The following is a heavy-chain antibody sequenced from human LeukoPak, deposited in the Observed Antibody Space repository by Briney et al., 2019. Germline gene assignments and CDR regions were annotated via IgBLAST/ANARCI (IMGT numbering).Heavy chain of an antibody. CDR2: IIPILGIA. Sequence: GASVKVSCKASGGTFSSYAIIWVRQAPGQGLEGMGRIIPILGIANYAQKFQGRVTINADKSTSTAYMELSSLRSEDTAVYYCARGSGYEHGYYYGMDVWGQGTTVTVSS. CDR1: GGTFSSYA. J-gene: IGHJ6*02. V-gene: IGHV1-69*04. CDR3: ARGSGYEHGYYYGMDV. D-gene: IGHD5-12*01.